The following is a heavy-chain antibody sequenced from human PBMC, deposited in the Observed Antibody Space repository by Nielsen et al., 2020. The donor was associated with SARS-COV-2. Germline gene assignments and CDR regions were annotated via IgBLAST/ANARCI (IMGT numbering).Heavy chain of an antibody. V-gene: IGHV4-59*01. CDR3: ARGRNGRFLEWLNWFDP. CDR2: IYYSGST. D-gene: IGHD3-3*01. CDR1: GGSISSYY. Sequence: SETLSLTCTVSGGSISSYYWSWIRQPPGKGLEWIGYIYYSGSTNYNPSLKSRVTISVDTSKNQFSLKLSSVTAADTAVYYCARGRNGRFLEWLNWFDPWGQGTLVTVSS. J-gene: IGHJ5*02.